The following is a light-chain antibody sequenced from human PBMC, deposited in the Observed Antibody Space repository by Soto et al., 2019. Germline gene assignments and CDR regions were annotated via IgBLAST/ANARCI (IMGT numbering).Light chain of an antibody. J-gene: IGKJ1*01. V-gene: IGKV1-5*03. Sequence: DIQMTQSPSILSASVGDRVTITCRASQSISTWLAWFQQIPGKAPNLLIYKASNLQSGVPSRFSGSGSGTDFTLTITSLQPDDFATYYCQQYHSYPWTFGQGTRVYVK. CDR3: QQYHSYPWT. CDR2: KAS. CDR1: QSISTW.